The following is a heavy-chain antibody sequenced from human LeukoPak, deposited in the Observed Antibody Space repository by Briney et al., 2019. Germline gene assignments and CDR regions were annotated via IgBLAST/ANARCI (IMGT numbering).Heavy chain of an antibody. Sequence: PSETLSLTCAVSGGSISSGGHSWSWIRQPPGKGLEWIGYIHHSGSTYYNPSLKSRVTISVDTSKNQFSLKLSSVTAADTAVYYCARAGGFFSPFGYWGQGTLVTVSS. D-gene: IGHD3-16*01. CDR3: ARAGGFFSPFGY. J-gene: IGHJ4*02. V-gene: IGHV4-30-2*01. CDR1: GGSISSGGHS. CDR2: IHHSGST.